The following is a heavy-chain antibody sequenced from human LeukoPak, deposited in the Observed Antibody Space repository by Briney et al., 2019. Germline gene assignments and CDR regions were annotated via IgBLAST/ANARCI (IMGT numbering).Heavy chain of an antibody. V-gene: IGHV3-23*01. CDR2: ISGSGSTT. CDR3: ATDSYVSGSYYRLFY. CDR1: GFTFSNYA. D-gene: IGHD3-10*01. J-gene: IGHJ4*02. Sequence: GGSLRLSCAASGFTFSNYAINWVRQAPGKGLEWVSAISGSGSTTHYADSVKGRFTISRDNSKNTLYLQMNNLRAEDTAIYYCATDSYVSGSYYRLFYWGQGTLVTVSS.